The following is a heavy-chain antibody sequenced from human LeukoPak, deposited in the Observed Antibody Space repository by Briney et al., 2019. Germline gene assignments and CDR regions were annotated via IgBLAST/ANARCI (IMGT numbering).Heavy chain of an antibody. CDR2: ISAYNGNT. Sequence: GASVKVSCKASGYTFTSYGINWVRQAPGQGLEWMGWISAYNGNTNYAQKLQGRVTMTTDTSTSTAYMELRSLRSDDTAVYYCARVREDYSNYGYYYYYYMDVWGKGTTVTVSS. J-gene: IGHJ6*03. CDR1: GYTFTSYG. V-gene: IGHV1-18*01. D-gene: IGHD4-11*01. CDR3: ARVREDYSNYGYYYYYYMDV.